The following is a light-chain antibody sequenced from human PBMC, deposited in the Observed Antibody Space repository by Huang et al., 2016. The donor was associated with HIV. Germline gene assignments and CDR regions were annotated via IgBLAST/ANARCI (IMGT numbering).Light chain of an antibody. CDR1: QTIISNY. CDR3: QQYVRLPLT. Sequence: EIVLTQSPVSLSFSPGERATLSCGASQTIISNYLAWYQHKPGLAPRRLIYDASRRATGIPDRFSGSGSGTDFTLTISRLEPEDFAVYYCQQYVRLPLTFGGGTKVEIK. V-gene: IGKV3D-20*01. J-gene: IGKJ4*01. CDR2: DAS.